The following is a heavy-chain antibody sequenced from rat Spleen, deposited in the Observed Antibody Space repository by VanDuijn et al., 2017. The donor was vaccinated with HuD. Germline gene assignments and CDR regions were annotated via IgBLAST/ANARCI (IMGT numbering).Heavy chain of an antibody. CDR1: EFSLTGNN. V-gene: IGHV2-63*01. D-gene: IGHD1-12*03. CDR2: MRYDGDT. Sequence: QVQLKESGPGLVQPSQTLSLTCTVSEFSLTGNNIHWVRQPPGKGLEWMGRMRYDGDTSYNSALKSRLSISRYTSKNQVFLEMNSLQTDDTGTYYCTRDLLYYYDGSPFDYWGQGVMVTVSS. CDR3: TRDLLYYYDGSPFDY. J-gene: IGHJ2*01.